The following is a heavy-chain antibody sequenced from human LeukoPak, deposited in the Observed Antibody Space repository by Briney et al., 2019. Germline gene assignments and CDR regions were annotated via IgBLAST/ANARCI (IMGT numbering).Heavy chain of an antibody. V-gene: IGHV4-59*01. Sequence: SETLSLTCTVSGGSISGYYWSWIRQPPGKGLEWIGEIFSSGSTNYNPSLKSRVTISVDTSKNQFSLRLTSVTAADTAVYYCAKGGWSLGYWGQGTLVTVSS. D-gene: IGHD3-3*01. J-gene: IGHJ4*02. CDR2: IFSSGST. CDR3: AKGGWSLGY. CDR1: GGSISGYY.